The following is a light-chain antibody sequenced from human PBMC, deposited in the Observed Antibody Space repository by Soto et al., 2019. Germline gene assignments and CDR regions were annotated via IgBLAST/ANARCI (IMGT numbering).Light chain of an antibody. V-gene: IGLV1-40*01. CDR1: SSNIGAGYD. CDR2: GNS. J-gene: IGLJ2*01. CDR3: QSYDSSLSDVV. Sequence: QSVLTQPPSVSGAXXXRVTXXXXXSSSNIGAGYDVHWYQQLPGTAPKLLIYGNSNRPSGVPDRFSGSKSGTSASLAITGLQAEDEADYYCQSYDSSLSDVVFGGGTKLTVL.